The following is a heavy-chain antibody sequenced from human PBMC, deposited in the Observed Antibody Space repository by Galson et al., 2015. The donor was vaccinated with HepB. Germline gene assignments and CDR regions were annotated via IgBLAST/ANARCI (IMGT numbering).Heavy chain of an antibody. CDR3: TRILQLSITMIVEDFDY. V-gene: IGHV3-49*04. D-gene: IGHD3-22*01. CDR2: IRSKAYGGTT. CDR1: GFTFGDYA. Sequence: SLRLSCAASGFTFGDYAMSWVRQAPGKGLEWVGFIRSKAYGGTTEYAASVKGRFTISRDDSKSIAYLQMNSLKTEDTAVYYCTRILQLSITMIVEDFDYWGQVTLVTVSS. J-gene: IGHJ4*02.